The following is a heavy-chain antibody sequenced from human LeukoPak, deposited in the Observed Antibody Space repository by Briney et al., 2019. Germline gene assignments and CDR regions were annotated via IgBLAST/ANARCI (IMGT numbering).Heavy chain of an antibody. D-gene: IGHD3-10*01. Sequence: SGPTLVHPTQPLTLTYTFSGFSLSTSGVGVGWIRQPPGKALEWLALMYWDDDKRYSPSVETRLTITKDTSKNQVVLTMTNMDPVDTSTYFCASGSGRTFDYWGQGTLVTVSS. CDR2: MYWDDDK. V-gene: IGHV2-5*02. CDR3: ASGSGRTFDY. CDR1: GFSLSTSGVG. J-gene: IGHJ4*02.